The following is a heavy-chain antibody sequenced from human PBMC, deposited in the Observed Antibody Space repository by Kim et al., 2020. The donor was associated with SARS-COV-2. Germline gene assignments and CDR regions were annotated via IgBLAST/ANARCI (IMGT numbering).Heavy chain of an antibody. CDR1: GFTFSDHY. Sequence: GGSLRLSCAASGFTFSDHYMDWVRQAPGKGLEWVGRSRNKANSYTTEYAASVKGRFTISRADSKKSLYLQMNSLKTEDTAVYYCTRVKTDMITNYGMDVWGQGTTVTVSS. J-gene: IGHJ6*02. D-gene: IGHD3-16*01. CDR3: TRVKTDMITNYGMDV. CDR2: SRNKANSYTT. V-gene: IGHV3-72*01.